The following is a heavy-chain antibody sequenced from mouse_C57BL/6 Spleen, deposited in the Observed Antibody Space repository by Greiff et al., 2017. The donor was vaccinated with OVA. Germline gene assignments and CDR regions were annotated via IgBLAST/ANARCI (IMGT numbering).Heavy chain of an antibody. CDR3: ARAYGNYEGWYFDV. J-gene: IGHJ1*03. V-gene: IGHV1-54*01. D-gene: IGHD2-1*01. CDR1: GYAFTNYL. Sequence: VKLQESGAELVRPGTSVKVSCKASGYAFTNYLIEWVKQRPGQGLEWIGVINPGSGGTNYNEKFKGKATLTADKSSSTAYMQLSSLTSEDSAVYFCARAYGNYEGWYFDVWGTGTTVTVSS. CDR2: INPGSGGT.